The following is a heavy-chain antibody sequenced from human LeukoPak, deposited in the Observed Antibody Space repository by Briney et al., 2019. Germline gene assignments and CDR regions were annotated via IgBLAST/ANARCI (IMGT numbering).Heavy chain of an antibody. Sequence: GGSLRLSCAASGFTFSSHVMSWVRQAPGQGLEWVSAISADGGSTYYADSVKGHFTISRDNSKNTLHLQMNSLRAEDTAVYYCARDRVGILADAFDIWGQGTMVTVSS. CDR2: ISADGGST. D-gene: IGHD1-26*01. CDR1: GFTFSSHV. J-gene: IGHJ3*02. CDR3: ARDRVGILADAFDI. V-gene: IGHV3-23*01.